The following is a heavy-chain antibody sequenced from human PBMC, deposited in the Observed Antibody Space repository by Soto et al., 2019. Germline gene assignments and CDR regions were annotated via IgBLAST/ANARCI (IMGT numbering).Heavy chain of an antibody. CDR1: GYTFTTYG. D-gene: IGHD3-16*01. CDR3: ARIMSRWLTPAGFDF. J-gene: IGHJ4*02. CDR2: VSAKNGET. V-gene: IGHV1-18*01. Sequence: QVQLVQSGAEVKKPGASVKVSCKASGYTFTTYGISWVRQAPGQGLEWMGWVSAKNGETNHAQKVQGRVTLTTDTSTCKASMARRSLRLTDRRVYYCARIMSRWLTPAGFDFWGQGTLVTVSS.